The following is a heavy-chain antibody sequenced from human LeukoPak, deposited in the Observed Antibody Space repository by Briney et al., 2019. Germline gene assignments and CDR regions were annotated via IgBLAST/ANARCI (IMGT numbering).Heavy chain of an antibody. Sequence: GGSLRLSRAASGFTFDDYGMSWVRQAPGKGLEWVSGINWNGGSTGYADSVKGRFTISRDNSKNTLYLQMNSLRAEDTAVYYCAKNRGAGSHYYYHMNVWGKGTTVTVSS. V-gene: IGHV3-20*04. CDR3: AKNRGAGSHYYYHMNV. CDR1: GFTFDDYG. CDR2: INWNGGST. J-gene: IGHJ6*03. D-gene: IGHD1-26*01.